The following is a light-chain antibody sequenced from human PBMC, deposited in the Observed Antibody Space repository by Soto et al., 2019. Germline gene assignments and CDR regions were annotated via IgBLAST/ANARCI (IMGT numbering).Light chain of an antibody. CDR1: QSISSY. J-gene: IGKJ3*01. CDR3: QQSYSTLCT. Sequence: DIQMTQSPSSLSASVGDRVTITCRASQSISSYLNWYQQKPGKAPKLLIYAASNLQSGVPSRFSGSGSGTDFTLTISSLQPEDFATYYCQQSYSTLCTFGPGTKVDIK. V-gene: IGKV1-39*01. CDR2: AAS.